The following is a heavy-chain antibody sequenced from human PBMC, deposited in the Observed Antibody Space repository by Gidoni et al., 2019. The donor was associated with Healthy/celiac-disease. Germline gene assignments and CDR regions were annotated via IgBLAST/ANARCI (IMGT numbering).Heavy chain of an antibody. J-gene: IGHJ6*02. D-gene: IGHD6-13*01. CDR3: AREDLHSSSWSPYYYYYGMDV. CDR2: TYYRAKWYN. Sequence: QVQLQPSGPGLVKPSQTLSLTCPISGARFSSHTAAWNWIRQSPSRGLEWLGRTYYRAKWYNDYAVSVKSRITINPDTSKNQFALQLNSVTPEDTAGYYCAREDLHSSSWSPYYYYYGMDVWGQGTTVTVSS. V-gene: IGHV6-1*01. CDR1: GARFSSHTAA.